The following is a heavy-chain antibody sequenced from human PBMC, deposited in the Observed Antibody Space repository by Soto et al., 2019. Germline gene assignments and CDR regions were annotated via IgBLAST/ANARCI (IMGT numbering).Heavy chain of an antibody. D-gene: IGHD3-3*01. CDR3: ARDLQYYDFWSGYYNYYYYMDV. V-gene: IGHV1-18*01. CDR2: ISAYNGNT. CDR1: GYTFTSYG. J-gene: IGHJ6*03. Sequence: ASENVSCKASGYTFTSYGISWVRQAPGQGLEWMGWISAYNGNTNYAQKLQGRVTMTTDTSTSTAYMELRSLRSDDTAVYYCARDLQYYDFWSGYYNYYYYMDVWGKGTTVTVSS.